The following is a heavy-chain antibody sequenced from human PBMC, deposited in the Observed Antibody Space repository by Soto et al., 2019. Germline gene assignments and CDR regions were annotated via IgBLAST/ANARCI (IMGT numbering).Heavy chain of an antibody. CDR3: AKDLERGVVIGLYGMDV. Sequence: EVQLVESGGVVVQPGGSLRLSCAASGFTFDDYTMHWVRQAPGKGLEWVSLISWDGGSTYYADSVKGRFTISRDNSKNSLYLQMNSLRTEDTALYYCAKDLERGVVIGLYGMDVWGQGTTVTVSS. J-gene: IGHJ6*02. D-gene: IGHD3-3*01. V-gene: IGHV3-43*01. CDR1: GFTFDDYT. CDR2: ISWDGGST.